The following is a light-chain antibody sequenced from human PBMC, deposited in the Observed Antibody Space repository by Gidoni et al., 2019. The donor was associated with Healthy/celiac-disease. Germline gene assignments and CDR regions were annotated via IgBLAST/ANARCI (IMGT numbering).Light chain of an antibody. CDR3: QQYNNWPPLT. J-gene: IGKJ4*01. CDR2: DAS. Sequence: IVMTQSPATLSVSPGERATLSCRVSQGVSSNLAWYQQKPGQAPRLLIYDASTRATGIPARCSSSGCGTEFSLTISSLQSEDFAVYYCQQYNNWPPLTFGGGTKVEIK. V-gene: IGKV3-15*01. CDR1: QGVSSN.